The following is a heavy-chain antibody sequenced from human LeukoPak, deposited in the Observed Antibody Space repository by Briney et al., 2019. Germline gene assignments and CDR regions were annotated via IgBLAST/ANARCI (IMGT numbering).Heavy chain of an antibody. D-gene: IGHD3-10*01. V-gene: IGHV1-24*01. J-gene: IGHJ6*02. CDR2: FDPEDGET. CDR3: ATGITMVRGVITDYYYYGMDV. CDR1: GYTLTELS. Sequence: GASVKVSCKVSGYTLTELSMHWVRQAPGKGLEWMGGFDPEDGETIYAQKFQGRVTMTEDTSTDTAYMELSSLRSEDTAVYYCATGITMVRGVITDYYYYGMDVWGQGTTVTVSS.